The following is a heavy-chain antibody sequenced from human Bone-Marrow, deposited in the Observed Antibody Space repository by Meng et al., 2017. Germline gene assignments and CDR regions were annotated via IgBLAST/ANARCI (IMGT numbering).Heavy chain of an antibody. CDR1: GHNCMDCW. CDR2: INPNGGGT. Sequence: VQAVQSGAGVTKAGAQVNVSCRASGHNCMDCWRYWVRQAPGQGLEWIGWINPNGGGTKYAHKFLGRVIVTRDTSTRTVYMEMRSLTHDETAVYYCAILEGGWGQGTLVTVSS. J-gene: IGHJ4*02. D-gene: IGHD1-1*01. CDR3: AILEGG. V-gene: IGHV1-2*07.